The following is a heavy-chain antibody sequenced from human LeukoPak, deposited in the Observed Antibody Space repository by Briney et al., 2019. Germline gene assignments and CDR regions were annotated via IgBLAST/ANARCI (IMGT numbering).Heavy chain of an antibody. V-gene: IGHV3-21*01. J-gene: IGHJ4*02. CDR1: GFTFSSYS. CDR2: ISSSSDYI. Sequence: PGGSRRLSCAASGFTFSSYSMNWVRQAPGKGLEWVSAISSSSDYIFYADSVQGRFTISRDNAVNSLYLQMNSLRAEDTAVYYCARERDDYYFDYWGQGTLVTVSS. CDR3: ARERDDYYFDY. D-gene: IGHD3-3*01.